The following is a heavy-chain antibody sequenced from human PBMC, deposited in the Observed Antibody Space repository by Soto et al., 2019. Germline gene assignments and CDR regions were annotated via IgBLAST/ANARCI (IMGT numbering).Heavy chain of an antibody. V-gene: IGHV1-8*01. J-gene: IGHJ6*02. CDR1: GYIFTSYD. D-gene: IGHD3-3*01. Sequence: ASVKGSCKASGYIFTSYDINWVRQAPGQGLEWMGWMDPNSGVAGYAQKFQGRVTMTRNTSTTTAHMELSSLRSEDTAIYYCARDRKYDFWRKGLDVWGQGTTVTVSS. CDR3: ARDRKYDFWRKGLDV. CDR2: MDPNSGVA.